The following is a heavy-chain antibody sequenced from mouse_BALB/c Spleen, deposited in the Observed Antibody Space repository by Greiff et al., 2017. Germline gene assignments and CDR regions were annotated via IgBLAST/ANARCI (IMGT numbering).Heavy chain of an antibody. Sequence: QVQLQQPGAELVKPGAPVKLSCKASGYTFTSYWMNWVKQRPGRGLEWIGRIDPSDSETHYNQKFKDKATLTVDKSSSTAYIQLSSLTSEDSAVYYCARSDYGGWFAYWGQGTLVTVSA. D-gene: IGHD1-1*02. CDR3: ARSDYGGWFAY. J-gene: IGHJ3*01. V-gene: IGHV1-69*02. CDR1: GYTFTSYW. CDR2: IDPSDSET.